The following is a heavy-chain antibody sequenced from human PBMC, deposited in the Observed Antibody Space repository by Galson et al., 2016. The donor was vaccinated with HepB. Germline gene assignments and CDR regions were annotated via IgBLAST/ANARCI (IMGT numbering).Heavy chain of an antibody. J-gene: IGHJ3*02. Sequence: SVKVSCKASEYSFTRNAINWLRQAPGQRPEWMGWINAGNGNTKYSQKFQGRVTITRDTSARTAHMELSSLRSEDTAVYYCARAYDFWSGAYFEAFDIWGQGTMVTVSS. CDR3: ARAYDFWSGAYFEAFDI. CDR1: EYSFTRNA. V-gene: IGHV1-3*01. D-gene: IGHD3-3*01. CDR2: INAGNGNT.